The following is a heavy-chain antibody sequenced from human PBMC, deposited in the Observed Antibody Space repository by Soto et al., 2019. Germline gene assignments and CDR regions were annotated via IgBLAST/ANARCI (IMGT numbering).Heavy chain of an antibody. CDR1: GFTFSSYA. J-gene: IGHJ6*02. V-gene: IGHV3-23*01. Sequence: GGSLRLSCAASGFTFSSYAMSRVRQAPGKGLEWVSALSGSGGSTYYADPVKGRFTLARDNSKNTLYLQMNSPRAEDTAVYSCAKDRITMVRGPLYYYYRMDVWGQGITVTVS. CDR3: AKDRITMVRGPLYYYYRMDV. D-gene: IGHD3-10*01. CDR2: LSGSGGST.